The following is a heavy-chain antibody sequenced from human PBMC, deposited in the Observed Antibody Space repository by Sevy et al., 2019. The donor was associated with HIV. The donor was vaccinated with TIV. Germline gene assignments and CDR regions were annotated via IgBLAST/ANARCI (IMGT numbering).Heavy chain of an antibody. D-gene: IGHD3-10*01. CDR3: ASRITMVRGVSSPHDAFDI. J-gene: IGHJ3*02. CDR1: GFTFSSYA. V-gene: IGHV3-23*01. Sequence: GGSLRLSCAASGFTFSSYAMSWVRQAPGKGLERVSAISGSGGSTYYADSVKGRFTISRDNSKNTLYLQMNSLRAEDTAVYYCASRITMVRGVSSPHDAFDIWGQGTMVTVSS. CDR2: ISGSGGST.